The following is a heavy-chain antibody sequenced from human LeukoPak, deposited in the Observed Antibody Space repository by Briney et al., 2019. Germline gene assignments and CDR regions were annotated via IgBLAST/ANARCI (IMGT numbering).Heavy chain of an antibody. Sequence: GGSLRLSCAASGFTFSSYSMDWVRQAPGKGLEWVSYISSSSSTIYYADSVKGRFTISRDNAKNTLYLQMNSLRAEDTAVYYCARGGSWYTDAFDIWGQGTMVTVSS. CDR2: ISSSSSTI. V-gene: IGHV3-48*04. CDR1: GFTFSSYS. D-gene: IGHD6-13*01. CDR3: ARGGSWYTDAFDI. J-gene: IGHJ3*02.